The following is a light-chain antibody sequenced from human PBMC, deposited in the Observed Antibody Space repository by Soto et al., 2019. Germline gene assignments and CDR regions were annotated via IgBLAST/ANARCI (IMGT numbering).Light chain of an antibody. Sequence: SVLPQPPSASVTPGQRVTISCSRSSSNIGSNTVNWYQQLPGTAPKLLIYSDNQRPSGVPDRFSGSESGTSASLAISGLQSEDEADYYCAAWDDSLNGYVFGTGTKVTVL. J-gene: IGLJ1*01. V-gene: IGLV1-44*01. CDR3: AAWDDSLNGYV. CDR2: SDN. CDR1: SSNIGSNT.